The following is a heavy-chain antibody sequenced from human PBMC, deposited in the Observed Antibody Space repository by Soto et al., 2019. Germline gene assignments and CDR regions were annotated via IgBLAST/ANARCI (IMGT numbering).Heavy chain of an antibody. CDR1: GGTFSSYA. CDR3: ARDRDTAMVTRNYYGMDV. D-gene: IGHD5-18*01. Sequence: QVQLVQSGAEVKKPGSSVKVSCKASGGTFSSYAISWVRQAPGQGLEWMGGIIPIFGTANYAPKFQGRVTITADESTSRAYMELSSLRSEDTAVYYCARDRDTAMVTRNYYGMDVWGQGTTVTVSS. CDR2: IIPIFGTA. J-gene: IGHJ6*02. V-gene: IGHV1-69*01.